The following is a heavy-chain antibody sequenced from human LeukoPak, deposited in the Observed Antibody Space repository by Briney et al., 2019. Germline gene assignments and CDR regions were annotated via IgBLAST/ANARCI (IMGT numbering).Heavy chain of an antibody. D-gene: IGHD5-12*01. Sequence: GGSLRLSCVASGFTFTRYWMNWVRQAPGKGLEWVANIKQDGSETNYVDSVKGRFTISRDNAKNSLYLQMNSLRAGDTAIYYCVGGLGYWGQGTLVTVSS. CDR3: VGGLGY. V-gene: IGHV3-7*01. CDR1: GFTFTRYW. CDR2: IKQDGSET. J-gene: IGHJ4*02.